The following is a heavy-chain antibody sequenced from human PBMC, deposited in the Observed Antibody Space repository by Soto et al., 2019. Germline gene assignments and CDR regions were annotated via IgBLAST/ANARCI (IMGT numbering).Heavy chain of an antibody. CDR3: AKDKMDYGLFDS. Sequence: PGGPLSLSCSAFEFTFNSTAMPWVRQAAGKGREWVAFISFDATNKYYADSVRGRFTTSRDNTKNTLHLQLNSLRGDDTALYYCAKDKMDYGLFDSGGQGTLVTVS. D-gene: IGHD4-17*01. CDR2: ISFDATNK. V-gene: IGHV3-30*02. J-gene: IGHJ4*02. CDR1: EFTFNSTA.